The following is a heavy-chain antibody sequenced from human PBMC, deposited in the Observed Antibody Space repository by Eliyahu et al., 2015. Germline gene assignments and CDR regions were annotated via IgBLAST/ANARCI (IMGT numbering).Heavy chain of an antibody. CDR2: INAGNGNT. CDR1: GYTFTTYA. J-gene: IGHJ5*02. Sequence: QVQLVQSGAEVKKPGASVKVSCKASGYTFTTYAMHWVRQAPGQRLEWMGWINAGNGNTKYSQRFQGRVTITRDTSASIVYMELSSLRSEDTAVYYCARSGIPIVVVPAAIEYWFDPWGQGTLVTVSS. CDR3: ARSGIPIVVVPAAIEYWFDP. D-gene: IGHD2-2*01. V-gene: IGHV1-3*01.